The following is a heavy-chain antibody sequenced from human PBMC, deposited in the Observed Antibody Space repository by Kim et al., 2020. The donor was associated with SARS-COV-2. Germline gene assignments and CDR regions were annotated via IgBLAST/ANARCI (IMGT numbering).Heavy chain of an antibody. Sequence: AQKFQGRVTMTRDTSTSTVYMELSSLGSEDTAVYYCAREGGSGYYNGMDVWGQGTTVTVSS. V-gene: IGHV1-46*01. D-gene: IGHD3-3*01. CDR3: AREGGSGYYNGMDV. J-gene: IGHJ6*02.